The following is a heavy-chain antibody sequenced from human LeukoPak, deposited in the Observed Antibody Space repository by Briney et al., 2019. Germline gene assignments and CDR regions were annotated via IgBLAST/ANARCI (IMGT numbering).Heavy chain of an antibody. CDR3: ARCSIARNGDPYYFDY. CDR1: GFTFSSYA. D-gene: IGHD4-17*01. CDR2: ISSSGSTI. Sequence: GGSLRLSCAASGFTFSSYAMSWVRQAPGKGLEWVSYISSSGSTIYYADSVKGRFTISRDNAKNSLYLQMNSLRAEDTAVYYCARCSIARNGDPYYFDYWGQGTLVTVSS. V-gene: IGHV3-48*03. J-gene: IGHJ4*02.